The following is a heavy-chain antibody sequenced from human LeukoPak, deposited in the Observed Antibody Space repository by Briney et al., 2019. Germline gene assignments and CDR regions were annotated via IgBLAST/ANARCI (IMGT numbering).Heavy chain of an antibody. J-gene: IGHJ4*02. CDR2: IYYSGTT. D-gene: IGHD1-1*01. V-gene: IGHV4-39*01. CDR1: GGSISSSSYY. Sequence: SETLSLTCTVSGGSISSSSYYWGWIRQPPGKGLEWIGSIYYSGTTYYYPSRKSRVTISVDTAKNQFSLEVSSVTAADTAVYYCARHTSHTIGTGDFDYWGQGTLVTVSS. CDR3: ARHTSHTIGTGDFDY.